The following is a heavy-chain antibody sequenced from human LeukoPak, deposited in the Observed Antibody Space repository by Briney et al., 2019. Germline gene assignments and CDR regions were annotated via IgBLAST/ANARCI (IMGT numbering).Heavy chain of an antibody. CDR2: ISGSGGST. CDR1: GFTFSSYA. V-gene: IGHV3-23*01. CDR3: AKAGMYYDSSGYGGGYFDY. Sequence: PGGSLRLSCAASGFTFSSYAMSWVRQAPGKGLEWVSAISGSGGSTYYADSVKGRFTISRDNSKNTLYLQMNSLRAEGTAVYYCAKAGMYYDSSGYGGGYFDYWGQGTLVTVSS. J-gene: IGHJ4*02. D-gene: IGHD3-22*01.